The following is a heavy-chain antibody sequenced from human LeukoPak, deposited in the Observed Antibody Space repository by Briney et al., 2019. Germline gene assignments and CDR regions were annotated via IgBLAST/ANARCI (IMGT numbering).Heavy chain of an antibody. CDR2: IKQDGSEK. Sequence: GGSLGLSCAASGFTFSNYWMSWVRQAPGKGLEWVANIKQDGSEKYYVDSVKGRFTISRDNAKNSLSLQMNSLRAEDTAVYYCARAQLGYCSSTSCLGGNWFDPWGQGTLVTVSS. CDR3: ARAQLGYCSSTSCLGGNWFDP. D-gene: IGHD2-2*01. V-gene: IGHV3-7*01. J-gene: IGHJ5*02. CDR1: GFTFSNYW.